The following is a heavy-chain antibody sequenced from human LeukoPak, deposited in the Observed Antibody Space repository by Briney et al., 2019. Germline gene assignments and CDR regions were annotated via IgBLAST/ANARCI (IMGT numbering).Heavy chain of an antibody. CDR3: ARDGGSSSWPTSSFDY. D-gene: IGHD6-13*01. J-gene: IGHJ4*02. Sequence: GRSLRLSCAASGFTFSSYAMHWVRQAPGKGLEWVAVISYDGSNKYYADSVKGRFTISRDNSKNTLYLQMNSLRAEDTAVDYCARDGGSSSWPTSSFDYWGQGTLVTVSS. V-gene: IGHV3-30*01. CDR2: ISYDGSNK. CDR1: GFTFSSYA.